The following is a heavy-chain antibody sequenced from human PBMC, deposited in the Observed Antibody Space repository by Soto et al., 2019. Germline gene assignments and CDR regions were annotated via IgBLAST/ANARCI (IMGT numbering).Heavy chain of an antibody. CDR3: SRQAFDFWIGKPQYYMDV. Sequence: EVQLVESGGGLVQPGGSLKLPWEPSGLTCRGWATPGVCKVPGKGLVWVAGTRSKPNNYATAYGGPVKGRFTISRDDSKNTAYLQMDSVNTEDPAGYYCSRQAFDFWIGKPQYYMDVWGKGTTVTVSS. D-gene: IGHD3-3*01. V-gene: IGHV3-73*01. CDR2: TRSKPNNYAT. CDR1: GLTCRGWA. J-gene: IGHJ6*03.